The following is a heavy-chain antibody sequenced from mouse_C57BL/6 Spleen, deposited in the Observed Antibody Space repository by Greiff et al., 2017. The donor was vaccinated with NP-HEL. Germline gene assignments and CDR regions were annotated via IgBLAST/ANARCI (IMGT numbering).Heavy chain of an antibody. CDR2: INPSNGGT. J-gene: IGHJ1*03. Sequence: QVQLKQPGTELVKPGASVKLSCKASGYTFTSYWMHWVKQRPGQGLEWIGNINPSNGGTNYNEKFKSKATLTVDKSSSTAYMQLSSLTSEDSAVYYCARQNWDYWYFDVWGTGTTVTVSS. V-gene: IGHV1-53*01. D-gene: IGHD4-1*01. CDR3: ARQNWDYWYFDV. CDR1: GYTFTSYW.